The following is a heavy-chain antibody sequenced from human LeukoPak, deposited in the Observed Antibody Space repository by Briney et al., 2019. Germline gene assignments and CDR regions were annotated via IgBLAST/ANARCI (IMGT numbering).Heavy chain of an antibody. CDR1: GFTFSSYA. V-gene: IGHV3-30-3*01. J-gene: IGHJ4*02. CDR3: ARDRRWLQEYYFDY. D-gene: IGHD5-24*01. Sequence: GGSLRLSCAASGFTFSSYAMHWVRQAPGKGLEWVAVISYDGSNKYYADSVKGQFTISRDNSKNTLYLQMNSLRAEDTAVYYCARDRRWLQEYYFDYWGQGTLVTVSS. CDR2: ISYDGSNK.